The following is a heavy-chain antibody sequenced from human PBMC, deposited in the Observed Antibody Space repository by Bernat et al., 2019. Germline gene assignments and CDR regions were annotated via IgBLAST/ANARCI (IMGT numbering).Heavy chain of an antibody. D-gene: IGHD3-3*01. J-gene: IGHJ4*02. CDR2: IYYSGST. CDR3: ARHGSYYDFRSGYQRSYFDY. V-gene: IGHV4-59*08. Sequence: QVQLQESGPGLVKPSETLSLTCTVSGGSISSYYWSWIRQPPGKGLEWIGYIYYSGSTNYNPSLKIRVTISVETSKNQFSLKLSSVTAADTAVSDCARHGSYYDFRSGYQRSYFDYWGQGTLVTVSS. CDR1: GGSISSYY.